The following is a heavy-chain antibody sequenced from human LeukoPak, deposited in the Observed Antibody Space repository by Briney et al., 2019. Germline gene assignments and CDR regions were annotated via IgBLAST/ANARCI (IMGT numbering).Heavy chain of an antibody. D-gene: IGHD4/OR15-4a*01. J-gene: IGHJ4*02. Sequence: GGSLRLSCAASGFTFSDSYMTWIRQAPGKGLEWVSVIYSGGSTYYADSVKGRFTISRDNSKNTLYLQMNSLRAEDTAVYYCARRAGAYSHPYDYWGQGTLVTVSS. CDR3: ARRAGAYSHPYDY. CDR2: IYSGGST. V-gene: IGHV3-53*01. CDR1: GFTFSDSY.